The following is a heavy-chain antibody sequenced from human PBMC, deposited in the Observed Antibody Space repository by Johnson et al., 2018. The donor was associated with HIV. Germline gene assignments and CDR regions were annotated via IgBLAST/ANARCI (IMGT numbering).Heavy chain of an antibody. Sequence: VQLVESGGGVVRPGGSLRLSCEGFGFIFGDYGLSWVRQPPGKGLEWVSLIYSGGITYYADSVKGRFTISRDNAKNSLYMQMDSLKTEDTAVYYCSSRPHGSGRPLDIWGQGTLVTVSS. CDR1: GFIFGDYG. J-gene: IGHJ3*02. CDR3: SSRPHGSGRPLDI. D-gene: IGHD2-2*01. V-gene: IGHV3-20*04. CDR2: IYSGGIT.